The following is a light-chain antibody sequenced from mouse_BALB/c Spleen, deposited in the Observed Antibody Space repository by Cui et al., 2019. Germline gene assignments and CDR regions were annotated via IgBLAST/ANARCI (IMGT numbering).Light chain of an antibody. Sequence: QIVLTQSPAIMSASLGARVTMTCTASSSVSSSYLHWYQQKPGSSPKLWIYSTSNLASGVPARFSGSGSGTSYSLTISSMEAEDAATYYCHQYHRSPYTFGGGTKLEIK. J-gene: IGKJ2*01. CDR3: HQYHRSPYT. V-gene: IGKV4-74*01. CDR1: SSVSSSY. CDR2: STS.